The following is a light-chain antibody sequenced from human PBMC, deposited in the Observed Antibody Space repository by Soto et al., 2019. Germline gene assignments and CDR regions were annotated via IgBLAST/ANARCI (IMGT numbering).Light chain of an antibody. V-gene: IGKV1-5*01. CDR2: AAS. Sequence: DIQMTQSPSTLSGSVGDRVTITCRASQTISSWLAWYQQKPGKAPKLLIYAASTLQSGVPSRFSGSGFGTDFTLAITSLQPEDFATYYCQQVESYPSTFGGGTKVDIK. J-gene: IGKJ4*01. CDR3: QQVESYPST. CDR1: QTISSW.